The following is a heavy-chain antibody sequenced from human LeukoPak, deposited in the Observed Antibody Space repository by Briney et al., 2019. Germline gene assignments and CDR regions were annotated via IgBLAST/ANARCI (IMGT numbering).Heavy chain of an antibody. Sequence: PSETLSLTCTVSGGSITNASFYWGWIRQSPEKGLEWIGNIYYSGSTHYNPSLKSRVTISVDKSKNQFSLSLSSVTAADTAVYYCARRKVVKPQWFDPWGQGALVIVSS. CDR1: GGSITNASFY. D-gene: IGHD6-6*01. CDR3: ARRKVVKPQWFDP. CDR2: IYYSGST. V-gene: IGHV4-39*01. J-gene: IGHJ5*02.